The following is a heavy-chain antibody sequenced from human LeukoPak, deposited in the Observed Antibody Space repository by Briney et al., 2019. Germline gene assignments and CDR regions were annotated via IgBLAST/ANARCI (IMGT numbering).Heavy chain of an antibody. Sequence: GGSLRLSCAASGFTFSSYSMNWVRQAPGKGLEWVSYISSRSSSIYYADSVKGRFALSRDNAKNSLYLQMNSLRDEDTAVYYCARGDYGDRDLDYWGQGTLVTVSS. D-gene: IGHD4-17*01. CDR1: GFTFSSYS. CDR2: ISSRSSSI. V-gene: IGHV3-48*02. J-gene: IGHJ4*02. CDR3: ARGDYGDRDLDY.